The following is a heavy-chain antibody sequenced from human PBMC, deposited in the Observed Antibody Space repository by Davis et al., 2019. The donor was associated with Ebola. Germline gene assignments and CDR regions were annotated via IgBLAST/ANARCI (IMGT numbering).Heavy chain of an antibody. V-gene: IGHV3-53*01. CDR2: IYSGGNT. CDR1: GFTVSSDY. J-gene: IGHJ4*02. Sequence: PGKSLKISCAASGFTVSSDYMSWVRQAPGKGLEWVSVIYSGGNTYYADSVKGRFTISRDNSKNTLYLQMNSLRAEDTAVYYCAKDLSLSINAFDYWGQGTLVTVSS. CDR3: AKDLSLSINAFDY. D-gene: IGHD2/OR15-2a*01.